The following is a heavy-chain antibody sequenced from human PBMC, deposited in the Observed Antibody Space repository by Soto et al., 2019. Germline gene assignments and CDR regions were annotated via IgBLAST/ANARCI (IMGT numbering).Heavy chain of an antibody. CDR2: ISAYNGNT. CDR3: ARDESGDPDAFDI. D-gene: IGHD4-17*01. Sequence: ASVKVSCKASGYTFTIYGISWVLQAPGQGLEWMGWISAYNGNTNYAQKLQGRVTMTTDTSTSTAYMELRSLRSDDTAVYYCARDESGDPDAFDIWGQGTMVTVSS. J-gene: IGHJ3*02. V-gene: IGHV1-18*01. CDR1: GYTFTIYG.